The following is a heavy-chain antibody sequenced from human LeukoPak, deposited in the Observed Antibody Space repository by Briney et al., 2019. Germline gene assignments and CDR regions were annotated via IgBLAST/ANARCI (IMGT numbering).Heavy chain of an antibody. CDR2: MNPNSGNT. Sequence: ASVKASCKASGYTFTSYDINWVRQATGHGLEWMGWMNPNSGNTGYAQKFQGRVTITRNTSIRTAYMELSSLRSEDTAVYYCARFIAVAATDAFDIWGQGTMVPVSS. J-gene: IGHJ3*02. CDR3: ARFIAVAATDAFDI. CDR1: GYTFTSYD. V-gene: IGHV1-8*03. D-gene: IGHD6-19*01.